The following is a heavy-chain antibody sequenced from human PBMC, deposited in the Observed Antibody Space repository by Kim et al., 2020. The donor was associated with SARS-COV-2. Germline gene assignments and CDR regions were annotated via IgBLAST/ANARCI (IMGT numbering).Heavy chain of an antibody. CDR3: AKPRNPSDYYYDTSSLGFDY. J-gene: IGHJ4*02. D-gene: IGHD3-22*01. Sequence: RFTISRDNSKNTLYLQMKSLRAEDTAVYYCAKPRNPSDYYYDTSSLGFDYWGQGSLVTVSS. V-gene: IGHV3-23*01.